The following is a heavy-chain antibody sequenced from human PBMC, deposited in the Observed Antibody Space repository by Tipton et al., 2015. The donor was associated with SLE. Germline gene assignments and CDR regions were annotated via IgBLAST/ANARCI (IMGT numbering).Heavy chain of an antibody. D-gene: IGHD3-9*01. Sequence: TLSLTCAVYGGSFSGYYWSWIRQPPGKGLEWIGYIYYSGSTNYNPSLKSRVTISVDTSKNQFSLKLSSVTAADTAVYYCARADPFYDILTGYHIWGQGTLVTVSS. J-gene: IGHJ4*02. CDR1: GGSFSGYY. V-gene: IGHV4-59*01. CDR3: ARADPFYDILTGYHI. CDR2: IYYSGST.